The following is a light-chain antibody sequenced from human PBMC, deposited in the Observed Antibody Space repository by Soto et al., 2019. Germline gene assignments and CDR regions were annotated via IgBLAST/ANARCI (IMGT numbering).Light chain of an antibody. J-gene: IGKJ1*01. CDR1: QSISSY. CDR2: AAS. Sequence: DIQMTQSPSSLSASVGDRVTITCRASQSISSYLNWYQQKPGKAPKLLIYAASSLQSGVPSRFSGSGSGTDFTLTISSLQPEVFATYYCQQSYSTPPGTWTFGQGTKVDIK. CDR3: QQSYSTPPGTWT. V-gene: IGKV1-39*01.